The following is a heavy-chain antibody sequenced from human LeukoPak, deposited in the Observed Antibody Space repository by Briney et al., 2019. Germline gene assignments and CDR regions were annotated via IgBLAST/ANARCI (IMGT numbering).Heavy chain of an antibody. J-gene: IGHJ4*02. CDR1: DYSITSGYY. V-gene: IGHV4-38-2*02. CDR2: IHHSGST. Sequence: SETLSLACTVSDYSITSGYYWDWIRQPPGKGLEWIGSIHHSGSTDYNPSLKSRVIISVDTSKNQFSLNMRSVTAADTALYYCARRRGSYKVADYFDYWGQGTQVTVSS. D-gene: IGHD1-26*01. CDR3: ARRRGSYKVADYFDY.